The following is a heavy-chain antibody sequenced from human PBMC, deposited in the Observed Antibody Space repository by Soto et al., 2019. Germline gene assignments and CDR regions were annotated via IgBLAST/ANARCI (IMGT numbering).Heavy chain of an antibody. V-gene: IGHV4-59*01. Sequence: SETLSLTCTVSGGSISSYYWSWIRQPPGKGLEWIGYIYYSGSTNYNPSLKSRVTISVDTSKNQFSLKLSSVTAADTAVYYCAREEWYGDSPYFDYWGQGTLVTVSS. CDR2: IYYSGST. CDR3: AREEWYGDSPYFDY. D-gene: IGHD4-17*01. CDR1: GGSISSYY. J-gene: IGHJ4*02.